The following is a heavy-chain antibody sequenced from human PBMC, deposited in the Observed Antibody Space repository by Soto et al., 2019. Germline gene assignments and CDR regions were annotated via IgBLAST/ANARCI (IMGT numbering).Heavy chain of an antibody. CDR2: IYYSGST. V-gene: IGHV4-31*03. D-gene: IGHD2-15*01. CDR1: GGSISSGGYY. J-gene: IGHJ6*02. CDR3: TRHAIIPKLQYGMDV. Sequence: PSETLSLTCTVSGGSISSGGYYWTWIRQHPGKGLEWIGYIYYSGSTYYNPSLKSRVTISVDTSQNRFALRLSSVTAADSAVYYCTRHAIIPKLQYGMDVWGQGASVTVSS.